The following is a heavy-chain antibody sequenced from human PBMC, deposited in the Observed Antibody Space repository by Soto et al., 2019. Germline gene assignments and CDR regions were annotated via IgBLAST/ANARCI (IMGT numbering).Heavy chain of an antibody. CDR3: ARVARGGYDDSSAYRQFDY. CDR2: INSDGSST. J-gene: IGHJ4*02. D-gene: IGHD3-22*01. V-gene: IGHV3-74*01. Sequence: EVQVVESGGGLVQPGGSLRLSCAASGFTFSRYWMNWVRQAPGKGLVWVSHINSDGSSTTYADSVKGRFTISRDNAKNTMYLQMNRLGAEDTAVYYCARVARGGYDDSSAYRQFDYWGQGTLVTVSS. CDR1: GFTFSRYW.